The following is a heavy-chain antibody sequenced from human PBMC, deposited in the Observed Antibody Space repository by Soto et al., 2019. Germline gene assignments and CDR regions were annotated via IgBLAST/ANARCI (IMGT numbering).Heavy chain of an antibody. CDR2: INYSGRT. D-gene: IGHD3-3*01. J-gene: IGHJ4*02. CDR1: GGSINGGTYF. V-gene: IGHV4-39*01. CDR3: ARHTPHATFGVPTPYFDH. Sequence: QLQLQESGPGLVKPSETLSLTCTVSGGSINGGTYFWGWIRQPPGKGLEWIGSINYSGRTNYNPSLKSRVTVSADTSKNQFSLKLWSVTATDTAVYYCARHTPHATFGVPTPYFDHWGQGTLVSVSS.